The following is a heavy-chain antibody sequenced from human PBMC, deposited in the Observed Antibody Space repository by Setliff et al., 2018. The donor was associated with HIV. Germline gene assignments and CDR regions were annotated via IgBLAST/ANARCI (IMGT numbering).Heavy chain of an antibody. V-gene: IGHV5-51*01. CDR3: ARHGLGYCSGGSCYSVATEYFQH. CDR2: IYPGDSDT. J-gene: IGHJ1*01. Sequence: GESLKISCKGSGYSFTSYWIGWVRQMPGKGLEWMGIIYPGDSDTRYSPSFQGQVTISADKSLSTAYLQWSSLKASDTAMYYCARHGLGYCSGGSCYSVATEYFQHWGQGTLVTVSS. D-gene: IGHD2-15*01. CDR1: GYSFTSYW.